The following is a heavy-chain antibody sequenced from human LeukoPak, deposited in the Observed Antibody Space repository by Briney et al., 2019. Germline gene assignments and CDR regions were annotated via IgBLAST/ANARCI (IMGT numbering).Heavy chain of an antibody. J-gene: IGHJ6*02. CDR3: ARDKEIIVVVPAATEDYYYYGMDV. CDR1: GYTFTGYY. V-gene: IGHV1-2*02. CDR2: INPNSGGT. D-gene: IGHD2-2*01. Sequence: ASVKVSCKASGYTFTGYYMHWVRQAPGQGLEWVGWINPNSGGTNYAQKFQGRVTMTRDTSISTAYMELSRLRSDDTAVYYCARDKEIIVVVPAATEDYYYYGMDVWGQGTTVTVSS.